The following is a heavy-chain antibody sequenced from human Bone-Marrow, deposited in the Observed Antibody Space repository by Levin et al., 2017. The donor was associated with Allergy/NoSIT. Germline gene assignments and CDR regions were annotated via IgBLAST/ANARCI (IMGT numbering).Heavy chain of an antibody. CDR1: GASISSAAYY. V-gene: IGHV4-31*03. CDR3: ARARGYNYGLFDY. D-gene: IGHD5-18*01. J-gene: IGHJ4*02. CDR2: IHSSGAT. Sequence: SETLSLTCTVSGASISSAAYYWTWLRLHPEKGLEWTGCIHSSGATYYNPSLKSRLTISADTSKNQFSLKMTSGTAADTAVYYCARARGYNYGLFDYWGQGTRVTVSS.